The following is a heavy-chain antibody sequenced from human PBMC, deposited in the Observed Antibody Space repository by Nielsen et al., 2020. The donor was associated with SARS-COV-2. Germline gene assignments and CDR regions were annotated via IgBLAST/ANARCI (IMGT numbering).Heavy chain of an antibody. CDR2: ISGNGASI. D-gene: IGHD1-26*01. CDR1: GFDFNTYA. CDR3: AKVWWDLLSPFDV. V-gene: IGHV3-23*01. J-gene: IGHJ3*01. Sequence: GDSLKISCASSGFDFNTYAMIWVRQAPGKGLEWVSGISGNGASIYYSDSVKGRFTISRDNSNNTLSLQMNGLRVEDAAVYYCAKVWWDLLSPFDVWGQGTMVTVSS.